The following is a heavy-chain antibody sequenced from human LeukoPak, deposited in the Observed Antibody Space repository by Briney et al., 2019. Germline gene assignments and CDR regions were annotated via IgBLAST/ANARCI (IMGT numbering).Heavy chain of an antibody. CDR2: VSGGGGGT. D-gene: IGHD3-10*01. V-gene: IGHV3-23*01. Sequence: GGSLRLSCAASGFTFSSYDMNWVRRAPGKGLEWVSGVSGGGGGTYYADSVKGRFTISRDNSKNTVYLQMNSLRAEDTAIYFCARTYYYGSRSSKAFDIWGQGTMVTVSS. CDR1: GFTFSSYD. J-gene: IGHJ3*02. CDR3: ARTYYYGSRSSKAFDI.